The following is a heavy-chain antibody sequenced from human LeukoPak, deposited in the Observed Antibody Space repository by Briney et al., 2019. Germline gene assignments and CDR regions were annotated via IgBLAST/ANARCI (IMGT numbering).Heavy chain of an antibody. CDR3: ARVGDPDSSGYYLGAFDI. D-gene: IGHD3-22*01. J-gene: IGHJ3*02. V-gene: IGHV4-4*07. Sequence: PSETLSLTCTVSGGSISSYYWSWIRQPAGKGLEWIGRIYTSGSTNYNPSLKSRVTMSVDTSKNQFSLKLSSVTAADTAVYYCARVGDPDSSGYYLGAFDIWGQGTMVTVSS. CDR1: GGSISSYY. CDR2: IYTSGST.